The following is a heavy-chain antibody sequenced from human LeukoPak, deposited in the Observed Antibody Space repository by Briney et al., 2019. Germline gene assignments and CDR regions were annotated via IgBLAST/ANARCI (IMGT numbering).Heavy chain of an antibody. CDR1: GFTFNTFN. J-gene: IGHJ4*02. D-gene: IGHD3-9*01. V-gene: IGHV3-21*01. CDR2: ITSGGDYI. Sequence: GGSLRLSCAASGFTFNTFNMNWVRQAPGKGLEWVTSITSGGDYIYYADSVKGRFTTFRDNAKNSLSLQLNSLRVEDTAVYYCARGHYDVLAASYKWTPDYWGQGTLVTVSS. CDR3: ARGHYDVLAASYKWTPDY.